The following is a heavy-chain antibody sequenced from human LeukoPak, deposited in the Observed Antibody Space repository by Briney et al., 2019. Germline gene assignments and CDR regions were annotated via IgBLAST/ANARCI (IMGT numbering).Heavy chain of an antibody. Sequence: GGSLRLSCAASGFTLRSYAMNWVRQAPGKGLEWVSSISSSSSYIYYADSVKGRFTIPRDNAKNSLYLQMNSLRAEDTAVYYCAKIPLTDAFDIWGQGTMVTVSS. J-gene: IGHJ3*02. CDR3: AKIPLTDAFDI. D-gene: IGHD3-9*01. V-gene: IGHV3-21*01. CDR1: GFTLRSYA. CDR2: ISSSSSYI.